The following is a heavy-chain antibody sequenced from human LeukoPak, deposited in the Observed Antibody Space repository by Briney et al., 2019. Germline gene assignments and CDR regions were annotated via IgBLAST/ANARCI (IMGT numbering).Heavy chain of an antibody. CDR1: GGSISSYY. D-gene: IGHD4-17*01. J-gene: IGHJ4*02. V-gene: IGHV4-59*01. CDR2: IYYSGST. Sequence: SETLSLTCTVSGGSISSYYWSWIRQPPGKGLEWIGYIYYSGSTNYNPSLKSRVTISVDTSENQFSLKLSSVTAADTAVYYCARVGPGDYFDYWGQGTLVTVSS. CDR3: ARVGPGDYFDY.